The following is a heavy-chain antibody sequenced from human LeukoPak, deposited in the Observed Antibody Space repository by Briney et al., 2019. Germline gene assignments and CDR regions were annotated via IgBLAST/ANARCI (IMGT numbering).Heavy chain of an antibody. CDR2: INTDGSST. D-gene: IGHD6-6*01. Sequence: GGSLRLSCAASGFTFSSYWMHWVRQAPGKGLAWVSRINTDGSSTSYADSVKGRFTISRDNAKNTLYLQMNSLRAEDTAVYHCARVRSIAALGPFDYWGQGTLVTVSS. CDR3: ARVRSIAALGPFDY. J-gene: IGHJ4*02. CDR1: GFTFSSYW. V-gene: IGHV3-74*01.